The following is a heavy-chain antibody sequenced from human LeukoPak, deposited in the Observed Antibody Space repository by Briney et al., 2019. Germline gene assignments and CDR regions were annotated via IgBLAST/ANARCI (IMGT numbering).Heavy chain of an antibody. CDR1: GYTFTGYY. CDR3: ARGIGVAGFFDY. J-gene: IGHJ4*02. CDR2: INPNSGGT. V-gene: IGHV1-2*02. Sequence: ASVKVSCKASGYTFTGYYMHWVRQAPGQGLEWMGWINPNSGGTNYAQKFQCRVTMTRDTSISTAYMELSRLRSDDTAVYYCARGIGVAGFFDYWGQGTLVTVSS. D-gene: IGHD6-19*01.